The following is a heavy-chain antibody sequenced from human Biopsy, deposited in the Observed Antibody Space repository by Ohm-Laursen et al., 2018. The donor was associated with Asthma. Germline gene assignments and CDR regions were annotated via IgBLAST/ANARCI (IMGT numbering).Heavy chain of an antibody. CDR1: GFTFSSYA. J-gene: IGHJ4*02. D-gene: IGHD2-2*01. V-gene: IGHV3-23*01. CDR3: AREGHEYCSSTSCASFDY. Sequence: SLRLSCSAPGFTFSSYAMSWVRQAPGKGLEWVSAISGSGGSTYYADSVKGRFTISRDNSKNTLYLQMNSLRAEDTAVYYCAREGHEYCSSTSCASFDYWGQGTLVTVS. CDR2: ISGSGGST.